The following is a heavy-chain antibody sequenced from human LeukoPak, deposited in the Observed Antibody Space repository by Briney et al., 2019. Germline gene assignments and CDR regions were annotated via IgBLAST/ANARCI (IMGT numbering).Heavy chain of an antibody. J-gene: IGHJ1*01. CDR1: GFTFSSYW. CDR2: IKQDGSEK. D-gene: IGHD3-9*01. Sequence: GGSLRLSCAASGFTFSSYWMSWVRQAPGKGLEWLANIKQDGSEKYYVDSVKGRFTISRDNAKNSLYLQMNSLRAEDTAVYYCARVQQNYDILTGYYDRHFQHWGQGTLVTVSS. V-gene: IGHV3-7*01. CDR3: ARVQQNYDILTGYYDRHFQH.